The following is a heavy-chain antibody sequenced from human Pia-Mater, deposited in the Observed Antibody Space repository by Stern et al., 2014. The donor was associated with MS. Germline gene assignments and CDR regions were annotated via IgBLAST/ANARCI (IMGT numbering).Heavy chain of an antibody. J-gene: IGHJ4*02. CDR1: GFKFSIYW. V-gene: IGHV5-51*01. Sequence: EVQLVXSGAELIRPGESLKISCKGSGFKFSIYWIAWVRQMPGKGLEWMGIIYPGDSETRYSPSFQGQVTMSADKSTSTAYLQWSSLNASDTAMYFCARQTTAWASDVWGQGTLVTVSS. CDR3: ARQTTAWASDV. D-gene: IGHD1-14*01. CDR2: IYPGDSET.